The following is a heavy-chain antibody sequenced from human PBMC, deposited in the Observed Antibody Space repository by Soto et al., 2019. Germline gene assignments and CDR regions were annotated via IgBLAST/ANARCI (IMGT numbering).Heavy chain of an antibody. V-gene: IGHV1-69*12. CDR2: IIPIFGTT. CDR1: GGTFSNYA. CDR3: ARVSSSWYKDYFDY. Sequence: QVKLVQSGAEVKKPGSSVKVSCKASGGTFSNYAISWVRQAPGQGLEWTGGIIPIFGTTNYAQRFQGRVTITADETTSTAYMELSSLRSKDTAVYYCARVSSSWYKDYFDYWGQGTLVTVSS. D-gene: IGHD6-13*01. J-gene: IGHJ4*02.